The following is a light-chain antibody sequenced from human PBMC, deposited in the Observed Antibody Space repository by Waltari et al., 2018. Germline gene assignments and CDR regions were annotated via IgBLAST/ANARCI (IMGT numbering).Light chain of an antibody. CDR2: GAS. J-gene: IGKJ5*01. CDR1: QSVSRS. Sequence: ELVMTQSPATMSVSPGERATLSCRASQSVSRSLAWYQQKPGQAPRLLIYGASTRATGIPARFSGSGSGTEFTLTISSLQSEDFAVYYCQQYSNWPPITFGQGTRLEIK. V-gene: IGKV3-15*01. CDR3: QQYSNWPPIT.